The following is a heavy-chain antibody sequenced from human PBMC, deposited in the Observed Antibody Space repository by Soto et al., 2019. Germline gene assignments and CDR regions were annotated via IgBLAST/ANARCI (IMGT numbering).Heavy chain of an antibody. CDR1: GVSMTDFY. Sequence: QVQLQESGPGLVKPSETLSLTCTVSGVSMTDFYWSWVRQPAGKGLEWLGRVYGSGSSSYNPSLKGRVTMSLDTSKYLFSLNLTSVTAADTGVYYCAVGDPPTWGQGTSVIVSS. CDR3: AVGDPPT. V-gene: IGHV4-4*07. CDR2: VYGSGSS. J-gene: IGHJ6*02.